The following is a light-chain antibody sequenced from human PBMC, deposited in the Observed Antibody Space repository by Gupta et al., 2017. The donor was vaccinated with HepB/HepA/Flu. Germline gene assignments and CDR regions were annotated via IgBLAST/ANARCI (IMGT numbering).Light chain of an antibody. V-gene: IGKV3-15*01. CDR2: VAS. Sequence: EIVLTQSPGTLSLSPGERATLSCRASQNVRRNLAWYQQKPGQPPRLLMYVASTRASTVPARFSDTGSGTDFTLTISSLQSEDFGAYFCQQYNDWPLSFGGGTKVEIK. CDR1: QNVRRN. CDR3: QQYNDWPLS. J-gene: IGKJ4*01.